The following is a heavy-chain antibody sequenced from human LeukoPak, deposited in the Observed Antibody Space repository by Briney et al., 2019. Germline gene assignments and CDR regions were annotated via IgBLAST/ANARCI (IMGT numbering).Heavy chain of an antibody. D-gene: IGHD1-26*01. CDR3: ARDWLVGATTNSGGFDY. CDR2: IYYSGST. Sequence: PSETLSLTCTVSGGSISSSSYYWGWIRQPPGKGLEWIGSIYYSGSTYYNPSLKSRVTISVDTSKNQFSLKLSSVTAADTAVYYCARDWLVGATTNSGGFDYWGQGTLVTVSS. V-gene: IGHV4-39*07. CDR1: GGSISSSSYY. J-gene: IGHJ4*02.